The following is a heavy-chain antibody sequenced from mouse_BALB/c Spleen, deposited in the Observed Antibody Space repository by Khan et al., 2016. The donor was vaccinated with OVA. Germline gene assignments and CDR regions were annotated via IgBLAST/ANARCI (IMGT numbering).Heavy chain of an antibody. CDR1: GYTFRNDG. CDR3: ARPPYFSYVMDY. V-gene: IGHV9-3-1*01. Sequence: QIQLVQSGPELKKPGETVKLSCKASGYTFRNDGMNWVKQAPGKGLKWMGWINTYTGESTHADDFKGRFVFSLEISASTAYLQINNLKNEDTATYFCARPPYFSYVMDYWGQGTSVTVSS. J-gene: IGHJ4*01. CDR2: INTYTGES. D-gene: IGHD2-10*01.